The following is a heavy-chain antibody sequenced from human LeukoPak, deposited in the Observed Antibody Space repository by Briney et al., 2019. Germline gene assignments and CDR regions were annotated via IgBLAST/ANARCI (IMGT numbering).Heavy chain of an antibody. Sequence: ASVKVSCKASGYIFSDFYLHWVRQAPGQGLEWMGWINPNSGGANYAQKFQGRVTMTRDTSISTAYMELSRLRSDDTAVYYCARDLAEIDSYYYGSGSPGGVDYWGQGTLVTVSS. CDR1: GYIFSDFY. CDR2: INPNSGGA. V-gene: IGHV1-2*02. CDR3: ARDLAEIDSYYYGSGSPGGVDY. J-gene: IGHJ4*02. D-gene: IGHD3-10*01.